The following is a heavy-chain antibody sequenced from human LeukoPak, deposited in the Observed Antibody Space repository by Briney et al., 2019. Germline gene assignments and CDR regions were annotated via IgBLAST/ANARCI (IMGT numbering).Heavy chain of an antibody. V-gene: IGHV3-74*01. CDR1: GFTFSSYW. D-gene: IGHD3-3*01. CDR3: ARDSITIFGVVTLLPSAFDP. Sequence: PGGSLRLSCAASGFTFSSYWMHWVRQAPGKGLVWVSRINSDGSSTSYADSVKGRFTISRDNAKNTLYLQMNSLRAEDTAVYYCARDSITIFGVVTLLPSAFDPWGQGTLVTVSS. J-gene: IGHJ5*02. CDR2: INSDGSST.